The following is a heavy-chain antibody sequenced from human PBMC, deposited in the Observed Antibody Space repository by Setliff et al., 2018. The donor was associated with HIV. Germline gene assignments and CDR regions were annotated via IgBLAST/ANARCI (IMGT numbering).Heavy chain of an antibody. V-gene: IGHV1-69*06. CDR2: IIPLFGTA. D-gene: IGHD6-13*01. Sequence: ASVKVSCKSSGGTFRSNAISWVRQAPGQGLEWMGGIIPLFGTANYAQKFQGRVTITADKSTSTAYLELNSLRSEDSAIDYCARESQIAVAAVGWFDPWGQGTLVTVSS. CDR3: ARESQIAVAAVGWFDP. CDR1: GGTFRSNA. J-gene: IGHJ5*02.